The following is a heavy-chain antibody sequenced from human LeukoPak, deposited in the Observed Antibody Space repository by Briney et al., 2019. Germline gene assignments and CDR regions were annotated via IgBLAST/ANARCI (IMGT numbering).Heavy chain of an antibody. CDR3: ARLYTRGRGPDY. Sequence: PSETLSLSCTVSGGSIRSYCWGWIRQPPGKGLEWIGYIYYSGSTNYNPSLKSRVTISVDTSKNQFSLKLSSVTAADTAVYYCARLYTRGRGPDYWGQGALVTVSS. J-gene: IGHJ4*02. D-gene: IGHD3-16*01. CDR2: IYYSGST. CDR1: GGSIRSYC. V-gene: IGHV4-59*08.